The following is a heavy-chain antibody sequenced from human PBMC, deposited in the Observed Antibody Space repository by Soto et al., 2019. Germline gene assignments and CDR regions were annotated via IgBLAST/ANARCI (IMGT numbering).Heavy chain of an antibody. D-gene: IGHD6-19*01. CDR3: ARRGFSSGWYAGFDY. CDR2: IYYSGST. V-gene: IGHV4-39*01. J-gene: IGHJ4*02. CDR1: GGSISSSSYY. Sequence: QLQLQESGPGLVKPSETLSLTCTVSGGSISSSSYYWGWIRQPPGKGLEWIGSIYYSGSTYYNPSLESRVTISVDTSKNQFSLKLSSVTAADTAVYYCARRGFSSGWYAGFDYWGQGTLVTVSS.